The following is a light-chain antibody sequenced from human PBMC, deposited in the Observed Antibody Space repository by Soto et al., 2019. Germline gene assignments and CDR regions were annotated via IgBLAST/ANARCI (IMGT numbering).Light chain of an antibody. CDR3: LQDHDYQWT. CDR1: QSIGSE. CDR2: AAS. Sequence: IQMTQSPSTLSASVGDRVTITCRASQSIGSELAWYQQKPGKAPKLLIYAASNLQTEVPSRFSGSRSGTDFTLTISSLQAEDFATYYCLQDHDYQWTFGQGTKLEIK. J-gene: IGKJ2*02. V-gene: IGKV1-6*01.